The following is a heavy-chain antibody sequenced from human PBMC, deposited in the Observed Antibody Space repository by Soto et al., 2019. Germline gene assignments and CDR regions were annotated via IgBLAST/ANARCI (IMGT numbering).Heavy chain of an antibody. D-gene: IGHD2-21*02. Sequence: SETLSLACIVSGESISRSSYDWGWIRQPPGEGLEWIGSIYYSGRTYYNPSFKSRVTISIDTSKNQFSLKLSSVTATDTAVYYCARQRTTVVTQAYFDHWGQGALVTVSS. CDR1: GESISRSSYD. CDR2: IYYSGRT. J-gene: IGHJ4*02. V-gene: IGHV4-39*01. CDR3: ARQRTTVVTQAYFDH.